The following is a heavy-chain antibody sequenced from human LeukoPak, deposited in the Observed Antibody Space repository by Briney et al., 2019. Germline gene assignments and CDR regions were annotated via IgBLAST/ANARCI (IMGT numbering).Heavy chain of an antibody. CDR3: ARGSEWSSGVSDY. V-gene: IGHV3-21*01. J-gene: IGHJ4*02. CDR2: ISGSSAYI. CDR1: GFTFSTCG. D-gene: IGHD3-3*01. Sequence: GGSLRLSCAASGFTFSTCGMNWVRQAPGKGLEWVSSISGSSAYIYYADSVKGRFTIPRDNAKNSLYLQMNSLRAEDTAVYYCARGSEWSSGVSDYWGQGTLVTVSS.